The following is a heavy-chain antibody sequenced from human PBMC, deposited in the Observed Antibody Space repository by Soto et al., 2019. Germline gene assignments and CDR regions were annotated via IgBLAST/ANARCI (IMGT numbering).Heavy chain of an antibody. CDR1: VGNVSGYW. CDR2: IYPGDSDT. Sequence: VQSSVERCVGNVSGYWRGWVHQLPGKGLEWMGIIYPGDSDTRYSPSFQGHVTITVDKSTSTAYLQWNTLKASDTAMYYCASHIRNFRYYSSALDVWGQGPTVTASS. J-gene: IGHJ6*02. CDR3: ASHIRNFRYYSSALDV. V-gene: IGHV5-51*07.